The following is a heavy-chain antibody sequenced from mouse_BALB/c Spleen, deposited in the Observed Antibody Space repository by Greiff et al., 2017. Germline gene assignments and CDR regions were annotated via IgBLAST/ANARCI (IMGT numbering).Heavy chain of an antibody. CDR2: IDPANGNT. V-gene: IGHV14-3*02. CDR3: ATYSGMDY. CDR1: GFNIKDTY. Sequence: VQLQQSGAELVKPGASVKLSCTASGFNIKDTYMHWVKQRPEQGLEWIGRIDPANGNTKYDPKFQGKATITADTSSNTAYLQLSSLTSEDTAVYYGATYSGMDYWGQGTSVTVSS. D-gene: IGHD2-10*01. J-gene: IGHJ4*01.